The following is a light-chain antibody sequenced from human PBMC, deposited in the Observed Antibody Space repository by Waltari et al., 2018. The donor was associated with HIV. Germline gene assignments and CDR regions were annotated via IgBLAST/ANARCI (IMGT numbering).Light chain of an antibody. CDR3: QQHTSSFT. CDR1: QSIGNN. V-gene: IGKV3D-15*01. J-gene: IGKJ4*01. Sequence: EIVMTQSPATLSVSLGKRATLSCRASQSIGNNLAWYQQKFGQAPSLVMYGTSTRATGVPARFTGSGSGTNFTLTINSLQSDDSGIYFCQQHTSSFTFGGGTKV. CDR2: GTS.